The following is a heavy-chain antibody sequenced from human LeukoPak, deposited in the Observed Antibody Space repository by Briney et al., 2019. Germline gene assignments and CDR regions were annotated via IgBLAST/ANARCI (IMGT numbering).Heavy chain of an antibody. D-gene: IGHD6-6*01. CDR2: IRSKANSYAT. J-gene: IGHJ6*03. CDR1: GFTFSGSA. CDR3: TTHIADRPSYYMDV. Sequence: GGSLRLSCAASGFTFSGSAMHWVRQASGKGLEWVGRIRSKANSYATAYAASVKGRFTISRDDSKTTAYLQMNSLKAEDTAVYYCTTHIADRPSYYMDVWGKGTTVTVSS. V-gene: IGHV3-73*01.